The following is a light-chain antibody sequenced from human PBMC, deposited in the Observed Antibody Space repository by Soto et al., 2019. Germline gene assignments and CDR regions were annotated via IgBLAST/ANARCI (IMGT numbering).Light chain of an antibody. CDR2: AAP. J-gene: IGKJ3*01. CDR3: LHLNSYSPDT. CDR1: QGISSF. Sequence: DIQLTQSPSFLSASVGDRVTITCRASQGISSFLAWYQQKPGKAPELLIFAAPTLQNGVPSRFSGSGSGTEFTLTISSLQPEDFATYYCLHLNSYSPDTFGPGTKVDVK. V-gene: IGKV1-9*01.